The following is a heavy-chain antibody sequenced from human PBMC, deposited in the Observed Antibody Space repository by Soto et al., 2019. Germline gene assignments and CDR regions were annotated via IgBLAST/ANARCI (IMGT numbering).Heavy chain of an antibody. CDR3: ARDRAKWKDYYYYGMDV. CDR2: IYYSGST. CDR1: GGSISSGDDF. J-gene: IGHJ6*02. Sequence: QVQLQESGPGLVKPSQTLSLTCTVSGGSISSGDDFWTWIRQPPGKGLEWIGYIYYSGSTYYNPSLKSRITMSVDTSKNQISRKLSSVTAADTAVYYCARDRAKWKDYYYYGMDVWGQGTTVTVSS. D-gene: IGHD1-20*01. V-gene: IGHV4-30-4*01.